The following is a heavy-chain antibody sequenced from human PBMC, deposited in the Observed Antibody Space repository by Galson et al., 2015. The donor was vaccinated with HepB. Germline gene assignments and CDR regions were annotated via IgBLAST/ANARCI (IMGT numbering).Heavy chain of an antibody. CDR2: VNGRGDNT. Sequence: SLRLSCAASGFTFTGHAMSWVRQAPGKGLEWVSSVNGRGDNTYYPDSVKGRVTFSRDNSKNTLYLQMGSLRVEDTAVYYCAKDDDSRYNWNYFGDWGQGTLVTVSS. CDR3: AKDDDSRYNWNYFGD. D-gene: IGHD1-20*01. J-gene: IGHJ4*02. V-gene: IGHV3-23*01. CDR1: GFTFTGHA.